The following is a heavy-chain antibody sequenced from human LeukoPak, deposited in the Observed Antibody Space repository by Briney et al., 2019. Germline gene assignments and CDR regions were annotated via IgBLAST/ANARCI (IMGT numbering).Heavy chain of an antibody. CDR3: ARALASARQDAFDI. CDR2: ISSSSSTI. CDR1: GFTFSSYS. D-gene: IGHD6-6*01. V-gene: IGHV3-48*01. Sequence: GGSLRLSCAASGFTFSSYSMNWVRQAPGKGLEWVSYISSSSSTIYYADSVKGRFTISRDNAKNSLYLQMNSLRAEDTAVYYCARALASARQDAFDIWGQGTMVTVSS. J-gene: IGHJ3*02.